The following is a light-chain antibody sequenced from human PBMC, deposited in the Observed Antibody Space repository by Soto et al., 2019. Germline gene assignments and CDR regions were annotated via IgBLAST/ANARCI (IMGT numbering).Light chain of an antibody. Sequence: DIVLTQSPDSLAVSLGERATINCKSSQSVLYRSINKNYLAWYQQKPGQPPKLLIYCASTLESGVPDRFSGSGSGTDFTLTISSLQAEDVAVYYCQQYYRTPYTFGQGNKLAIK. CDR2: CAS. V-gene: IGKV4-1*01. CDR1: QSVLYRSINKNY. CDR3: QQYYRTPYT. J-gene: IGKJ2*01.